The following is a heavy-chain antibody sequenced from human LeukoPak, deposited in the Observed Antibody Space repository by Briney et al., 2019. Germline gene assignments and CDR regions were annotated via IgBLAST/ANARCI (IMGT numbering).Heavy chain of an antibody. J-gene: IGHJ4*02. Sequence: GGSLRLSCAAPGFTFSRSWMSWLRQAPGKGLEWVANIKQDASFKGYIDSVKGRFTISRDNAENSVCLEMNRLRDEDTAVYYCARDGYGGYLDCWGQGTLVTVSS. D-gene: IGHD6-13*01. CDR1: GFTFSRSW. CDR2: IKQDASFK. V-gene: IGHV3-7*01. CDR3: ARDGYGGYLDC.